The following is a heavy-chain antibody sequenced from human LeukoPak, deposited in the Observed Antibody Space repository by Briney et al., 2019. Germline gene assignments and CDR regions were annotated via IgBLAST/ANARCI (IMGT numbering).Heavy chain of an antibody. J-gene: IGHJ6*02. D-gene: IGHD3-3*01. Sequence: GRSLRLSCAASGFTFSSYGMHWVRQAPGKGLEWVAVIWYDGSNKYYADSVKGRFTISRDNSKNTLYLQMNSLRAEDTAVYYCAKDALGYDFWSGYYTDYHYYGMDVWGQGTTVTVSS. V-gene: IGHV3-33*06. CDR1: GFTFSSYG. CDR2: IWYDGSNK. CDR3: AKDALGYDFWSGYYTDYHYYGMDV.